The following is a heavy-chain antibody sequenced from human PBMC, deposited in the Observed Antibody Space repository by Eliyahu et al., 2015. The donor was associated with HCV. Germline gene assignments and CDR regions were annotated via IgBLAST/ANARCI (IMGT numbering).Heavy chain of an antibody. V-gene: IGHV3-74*01. J-gene: IGHJ4*02. Sequence: EVHLVESGGGLVQPGGSLRLSCGDSGSTFSSYWMHWVRQAPGKGLVWVSRISSDGRSTSYAASVKGRFTISRDNARSTLYLQMNSLTVEDTAVYYCARGADGYGNFDSWGQGTLVTVSS. CDR3: ARGADGYGNFDS. CDR2: ISSDGRST. D-gene: IGHD5-18*01. CDR1: GSTFSSYW.